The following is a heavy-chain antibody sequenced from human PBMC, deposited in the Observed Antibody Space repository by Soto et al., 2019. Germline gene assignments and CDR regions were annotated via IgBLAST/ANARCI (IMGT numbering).Heavy chain of an antibody. D-gene: IGHD2-2*02. CDR3: ARIGRNCSSTSCYSWFDP. CDR1: GYTFTSYC. J-gene: IGHJ5*02. V-gene: IGHV1-18*04. CDR2: ISAYNGNT. Sequence: ASVKVSCKASGYTFTSYCISWVRQAPGQGLEWMGWISAYNGNTNYAQKLQGRVTMTTDTPTSTAYMELRSLRSDDTAVYYCARIGRNCSSTSCYSWFDPWGQGTLVTVSS.